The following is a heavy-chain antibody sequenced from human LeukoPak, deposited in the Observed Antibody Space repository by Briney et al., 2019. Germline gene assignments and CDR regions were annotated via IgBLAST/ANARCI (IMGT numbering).Heavy chain of an antibody. J-gene: IGHJ6*02. CDR1: GGSVSSGSYY. V-gene: IGHV4-61*01. CDR2: IYYSGST. Sequence: SETQSLTCTVSGGSVSSGSYYWSWIRQPPGKGLEWIGYIYYSGSTNYNPSLKSRVTISVDTSKNQFSLKLSSVTAADTAVYYCASSKMEGFWSGYYIYYGMDVWGQGTTVTVSS. D-gene: IGHD3-3*01. CDR3: ASSKMEGFWSGYYIYYGMDV.